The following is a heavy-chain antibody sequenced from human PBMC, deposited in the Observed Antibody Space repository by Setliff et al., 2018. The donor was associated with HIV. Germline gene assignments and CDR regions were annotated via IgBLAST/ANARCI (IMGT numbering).Heavy chain of an antibody. CDR3: AAGVGAGTEPISRYFDY. CDR1: GYTFTSHD. J-gene: IGHJ4*02. Sequence: ASVKVSCKPSGYTFTSHDLHWVRQVPGQGLEWMGWINLVTGKTVYLQKFQGRVTITRDMSTSTAYMELSSLRSGDTAVYYCAAGVGAGTEPISRYFDYWGQGALVTVSS. V-gene: IGHV1-3*01. D-gene: IGHD1-26*01. CDR2: INLVTGKT.